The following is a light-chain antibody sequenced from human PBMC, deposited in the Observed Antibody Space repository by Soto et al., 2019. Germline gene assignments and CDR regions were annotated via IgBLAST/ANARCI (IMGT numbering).Light chain of an antibody. CDR3: HQYGNSPLT. CDR2: GAS. CDR1: QNVYSNF. J-gene: IGKJ3*01. V-gene: IGKV3-20*01. Sequence: ETVLTQSPGTLSLSPGDRATLSCRASQNVYSNFVGWYQQRPGQAPRLLIYGASTRATDIPDRFSGSVSGTDFTLTISRLEPDDCAVYFCHQYGNSPLTFGPGTKVDF.